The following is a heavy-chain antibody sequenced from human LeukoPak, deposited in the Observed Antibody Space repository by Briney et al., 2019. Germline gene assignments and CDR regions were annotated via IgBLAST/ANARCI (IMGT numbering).Heavy chain of an antibody. V-gene: IGHV3-30*02. D-gene: IGHD3-10*01. CDR3: ARKAGSGSYYNWFDP. CDR2: IRYTEIDE. CDR1: GFAFNNYG. Sequence: GGSLRLSCAASGFAFNNYGMHWVRQAPGKGLEWVSFIRYTEIDEYYADSVKGRFTISRDNSKNTVYLQMNSLRTEDTALYFCARKAGSGSYYNWFDPWGQGTLVTVSS. J-gene: IGHJ5*02.